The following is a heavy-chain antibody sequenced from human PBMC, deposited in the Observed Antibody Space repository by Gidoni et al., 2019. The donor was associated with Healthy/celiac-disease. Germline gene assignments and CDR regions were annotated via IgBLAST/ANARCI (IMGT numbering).Heavy chain of an antibody. D-gene: IGHD2-2*01. CDR1: GFTFSSYS. V-gene: IGHV3-21*01. CDR3: ARQYCSSTSCYQVLYYYYGMDV. Sequence: EVQLVESGGGLVKSGGSLRLSCAASGFTFSSYSMNWVRQAPGKGLDWVSSISSSSISISYADSVMGRFTISRYNAKISLYLQMNSLRAEDTAVYYCARQYCSSTSCYQVLYYYYGMDVWSRGTTVTVSS. CDR2: ISSSSISI. J-gene: IGHJ6*02.